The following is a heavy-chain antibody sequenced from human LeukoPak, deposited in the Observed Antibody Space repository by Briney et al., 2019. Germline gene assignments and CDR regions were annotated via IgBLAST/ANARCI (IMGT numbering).Heavy chain of an antibody. Sequence: GGSPRLSCAASGFTFSNAWMSWVRQAPGKGLEWVGRIKSKAYGGTTEYAASVKSRFTISRDDSKSIAYLQMNSLKTEDTAVYYCTRDSAGTTHYWGQGTLVTVSS. CDR2: IKSKAYGGTT. D-gene: IGHD1-1*01. CDR3: TRDSAGTTHY. V-gene: IGHV3-15*01. CDR1: GFTFSNAW. J-gene: IGHJ4*02.